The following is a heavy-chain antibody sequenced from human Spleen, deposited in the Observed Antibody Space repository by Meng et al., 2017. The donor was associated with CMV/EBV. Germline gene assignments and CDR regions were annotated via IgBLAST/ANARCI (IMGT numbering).Heavy chain of an antibody. CDR1: GYTFANYW. V-gene: IGHV5-51*01. J-gene: IGHJ4*02. CDR3: GRLLTGYSNSWYYFDF. CDR2: IYPGDSET. Sequence: KVSCKGSGYTFANYWIGWVRQMPGKGLEWMGIIYPGDSETRYGPSFQGHVTISVDKSITTAFLQWSSLKASDTAMYYCGRLLTGYSNSWYYFDFWGQGTLVTVSS. D-gene: IGHD6-13*01.